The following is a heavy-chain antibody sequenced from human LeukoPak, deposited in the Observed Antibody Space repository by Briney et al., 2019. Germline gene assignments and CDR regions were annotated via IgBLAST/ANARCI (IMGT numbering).Heavy chain of an antibody. CDR1: GGSISSYY. J-gene: IGHJ4*02. D-gene: IGHD5-12*01. Sequence: SETLSLTCTVSGGSISSYYWSWIRQPPGKGLEWIGYIYTSGSANYNPSLKSRVTISVDTSKNQFSLKLSSVTAASTAVYYCARHNGGYDYFDYWGQGTLVTVSS. CDR2: IYTSGSA. V-gene: IGHV4-4*09. CDR3: ARHNGGYDYFDY.